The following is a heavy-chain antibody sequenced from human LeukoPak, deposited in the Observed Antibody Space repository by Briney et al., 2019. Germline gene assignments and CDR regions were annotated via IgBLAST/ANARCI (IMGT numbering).Heavy chain of an antibody. Sequence: PSETLSLTCAVYGGSFSGYYWSWIRQPPGKGLEWIGGINHSGSTNYNPSLKSRVTISVDTSKNQFSLKLSSVTAADTAVYYCARARRIAAAVPRPNWFDPWGQGTLVTVSS. V-gene: IGHV4-34*01. CDR1: GGSFSGYY. J-gene: IGHJ5*02. CDR3: ARARRIAAAVPRPNWFDP. D-gene: IGHD6-13*01. CDR2: INHSGST.